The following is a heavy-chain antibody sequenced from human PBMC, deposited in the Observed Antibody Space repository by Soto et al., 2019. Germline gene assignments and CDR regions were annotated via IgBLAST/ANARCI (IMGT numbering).Heavy chain of an antibody. CDR3: ARLRCSGGSCYPYYYYYYYMDV. D-gene: IGHD2-15*01. CDR2: IYHSGST. CDR1: SGSISSSNW. V-gene: IGHV4-4*02. Sequence: QVQLQESGPGLVKPSGTLSLTCAVSSGSISSSNWWSWVRQPPGKGLEWIGEIYHSGSTNYNPSLKSRVTISVDKSTNQFSLKLRSVAAADTAVYYCARLRCSGGSCYPYYYYYYYMDVWGKGTTVTVSS. J-gene: IGHJ6*03.